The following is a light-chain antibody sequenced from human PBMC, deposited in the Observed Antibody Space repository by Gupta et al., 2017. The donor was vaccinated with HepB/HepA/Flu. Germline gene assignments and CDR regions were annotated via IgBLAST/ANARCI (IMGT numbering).Light chain of an antibody. J-gene: IGKJ1*01. CDR2: GAS. CDR3: QQCSNWPRT. Sequence: EIVMTQSPATLSVSPGKRATLSCRASQSVSSNLAWYQHKPGQAPRLLIYGASSRATGVPARFSGSGSGTEFTLTISSLQSEDSGVYYCQQCSNWPRTFGQGTKVEIK. CDR1: QSVSSN. V-gene: IGKV3-15*01.